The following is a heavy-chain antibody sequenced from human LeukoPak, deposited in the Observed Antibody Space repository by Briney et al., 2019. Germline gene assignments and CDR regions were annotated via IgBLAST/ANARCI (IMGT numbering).Heavy chain of an antibody. J-gene: IGHJ1*01. CDR1: GFTFSSYA. V-gene: IGHV3-23*01. Sequence: PSGGSLRLSCAASGFTFSSYAMSWVRQAPGKGLEWVSAISGSGGSTYYADSVKGRFTISRDNSKNTLYLQMNSLRAEDTAVYYCAKVYLTYYDFWSGYSRAEYFQHWGQGTLVTVSS. CDR3: AKVYLTYYDFWSGYSRAEYFQH. CDR2: ISGSGGST. D-gene: IGHD3-3*01.